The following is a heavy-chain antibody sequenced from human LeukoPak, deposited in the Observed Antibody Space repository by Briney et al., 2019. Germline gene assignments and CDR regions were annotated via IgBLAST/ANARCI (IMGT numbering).Heavy chain of an antibody. CDR3: ARQTITVMGDH. V-gene: IGHV4-34*01. Sequence: SETLSLTCAVYGGSFSGYYWSWIRQPPGKGLEWIGEINHSGSTNYNPSLKSRVTISVDTSKSQFSLRLTSVTAADTAVYYCARQTITVMGDHWGQGTLVTVSS. J-gene: IGHJ4*02. CDR1: GGSFSGYY. D-gene: IGHD4-11*01. CDR2: INHSGST.